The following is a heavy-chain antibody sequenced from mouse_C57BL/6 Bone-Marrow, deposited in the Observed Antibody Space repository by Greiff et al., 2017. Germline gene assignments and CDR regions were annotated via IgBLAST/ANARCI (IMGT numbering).Heavy chain of an antibody. D-gene: IGHD6-1*01. CDR3: ARGVPLVDY. CDR2: INTGSGGT. V-gene: IGHV1-54*01. Sequence: VQLQQSGAELVRPGTSVKVSCKASGYAFTNYLIEWVKQRPGQGLEWIGVINTGSGGTNYNEKFKGKATLTADKFSSTAYMQLSSLTSEDSAVYFCARGVPLVDYWGQGTSVTVSS. J-gene: IGHJ4*01. CDR1: GYAFTNYL.